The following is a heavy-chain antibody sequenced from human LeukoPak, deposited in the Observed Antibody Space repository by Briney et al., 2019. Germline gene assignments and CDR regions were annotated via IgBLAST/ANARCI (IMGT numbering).Heavy chain of an antibody. CDR2: IYYSRTT. Sequence: KPSGTLSVTCTVSGGAISGSSYSWGWIRQPPGKVLVWVGRIYYSRTTYYNPSLKSRVTISVDTSKIQFSLKLSSVAATDTAVYFCARLRFDFWCGYTHPYFDCWGRGNLVRVSS. D-gene: IGHD3-3*01. J-gene: IGHJ4*02. CDR3: ARLRFDFWCGYTHPYFDC. V-gene: IGHV4-39*01. CDR1: GGAISGSSYS.